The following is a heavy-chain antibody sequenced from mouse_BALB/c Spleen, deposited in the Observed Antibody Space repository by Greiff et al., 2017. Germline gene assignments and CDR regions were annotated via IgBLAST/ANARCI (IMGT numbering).Heavy chain of an antibody. J-gene: IGHJ3*01. CDR2: ISSGGGST. V-gene: IGHV5-12-1*01. Sequence: EVQVVESGGGLVKPGGSLKLSCAASGFAFSSYDMSWVRQTPEKRLEWVAYISSGGGSTYYPDTVKGRFTISRDNAKNTLYLQMSSLKSEDTAMYYCASRSFAYWGQGTLVTVSA. CDR1: GFAFSSYD. CDR3: ASRSFAY.